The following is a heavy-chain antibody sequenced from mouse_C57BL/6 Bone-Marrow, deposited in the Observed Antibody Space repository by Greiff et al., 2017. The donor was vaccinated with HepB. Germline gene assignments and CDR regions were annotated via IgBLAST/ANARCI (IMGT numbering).Heavy chain of an antibody. D-gene: IGHD1-1*01. CDR2: ISNGGGST. CDR3: ARQVTTVVAPLGFDV. Sequence: EVQRVESGGGLVQPGGSLKLSCAASGFTFSDYYMYWVRQTPEKRLEWVAYISNGGGSTYYPETVKGRFTISRDNAKNTLYLQMSRLKSEDTAMYYCARQVTTVVAPLGFDVWGTGTTVTVSS. V-gene: IGHV5-12*01. J-gene: IGHJ1*03. CDR1: GFTFSDYY.